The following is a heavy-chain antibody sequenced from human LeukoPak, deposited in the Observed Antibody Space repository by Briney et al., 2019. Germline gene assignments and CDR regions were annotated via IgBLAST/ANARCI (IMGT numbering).Heavy chain of an antibody. Sequence: ASVKVSCKASGGTFSSYAISWVRQAPGQGLEWMGGIIPIFGTANYAQKFQGRVTITADESTSTAYMELSSLRSEDAAVYYCARSKALRLDDIYYWGQGTLVTVSS. CDR3: ARSKALRLDDIYY. D-gene: IGHD3-9*01. J-gene: IGHJ4*02. V-gene: IGHV1-69*13. CDR1: GGTFSSYA. CDR2: IIPIFGTA.